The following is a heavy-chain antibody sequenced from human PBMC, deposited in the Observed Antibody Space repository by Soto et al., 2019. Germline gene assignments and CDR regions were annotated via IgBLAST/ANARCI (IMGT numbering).Heavy chain of an antibody. CDR2: ISHDGSNK. Sequence: HWVRQAPGKGLEWVAVISHDGSNKYFADSVKGRFTISRDSSKNTVSLEMTSLRAEDTAVYYCAKGGRQWLVTSDFNYWGQGALVTVSS. CDR3: AKGGRQWLVTSDFNY. J-gene: IGHJ4*02. D-gene: IGHD6-19*01. V-gene: IGHV3-30*04.